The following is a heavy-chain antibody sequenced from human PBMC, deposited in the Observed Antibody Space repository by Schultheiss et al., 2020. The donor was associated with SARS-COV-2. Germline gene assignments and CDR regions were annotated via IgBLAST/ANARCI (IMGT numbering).Heavy chain of an antibody. J-gene: IGHJ3*02. V-gene: IGHV3-9*01. CDR3: ARVMGLDAFDI. D-gene: IGHD3-16*01. CDR2: ISWNSGSI. CDR1: GFTFDDYA. Sequence: GGSLRLSCAASGFTFDDYAMHWVRQAPGKGLEWVSGISWNSGSIGYADSVKGRFTISRDNAKNSLYLQMNSLRAEDTAVYYCARVMGLDAFDIWGQGTMVTVSS.